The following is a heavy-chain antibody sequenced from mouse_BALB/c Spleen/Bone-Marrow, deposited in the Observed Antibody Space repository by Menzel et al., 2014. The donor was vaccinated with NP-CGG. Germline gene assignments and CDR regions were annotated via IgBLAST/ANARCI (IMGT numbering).Heavy chain of an antibody. V-gene: IGHV14-3*02. Sequence: EVKLMESGAELVKPGASVKLSCTASGFNIKDTYMHWVKQRPEQGLEWIGRIDPANGNTKYDPKFQGKATITADISSNTAYLQLSSLTSEDTAVYYCASYRYAWYFDVWGAGTTVTVSS. CDR2: IDPANGNT. J-gene: IGHJ1*01. CDR1: GFNIKDTY. CDR3: ASYRYAWYFDV. D-gene: IGHD2-14*01.